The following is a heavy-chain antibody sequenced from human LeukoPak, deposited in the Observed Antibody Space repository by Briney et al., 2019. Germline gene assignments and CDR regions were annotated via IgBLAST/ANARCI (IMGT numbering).Heavy chain of an antibody. CDR2: IIPIFGTA. CDR3: ARRAAAGPEFDY. D-gene: IGHD6-13*01. J-gene: IGHJ4*02. CDR1: GGTFSSYA. V-gene: IGHV1-69*06. Sequence: ASVKVSCKASGGTFSSYAISWVRQAPGQGLEWMGGIIPIFGTANCAQKFQGRVTITADKSTSTAYMELSSLRSEDTAVYYCARRAAAGPEFDYWGQGTLVTVSS.